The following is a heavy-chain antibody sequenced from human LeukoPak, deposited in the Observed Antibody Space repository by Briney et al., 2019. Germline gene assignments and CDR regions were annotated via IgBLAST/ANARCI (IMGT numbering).Heavy chain of an antibody. Sequence: TSETLSLTCTVSGVSISSSNSYWGWIRQPPGKGLEWIGSIYYSGNTYYNASLKSQVSISIDTSKNQFSLRLTSVTAADTAVYYCARQTGSGLFILPGGQGTLVTVSS. D-gene: IGHD3/OR15-3a*01. V-gene: IGHV4-39*01. CDR2: IYYSGNT. CDR3: ARQTGSGLFILP. J-gene: IGHJ4*02. CDR1: GVSISSSNSY.